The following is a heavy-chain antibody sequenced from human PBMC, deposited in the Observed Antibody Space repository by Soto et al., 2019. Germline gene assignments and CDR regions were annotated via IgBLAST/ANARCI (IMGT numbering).Heavy chain of an antibody. CDR2: ISGGGDTT. CDR1: GFTFNNYA. D-gene: IGHD3-10*01. CDR3: AKGRGGSGSLTPRVDF. Sequence: EVQLLESGGGLVRPGGSLRLSCAASGFTFNNYAMTWVRQAPGKGLEWVSAISGGGDTTSYADSVKGRFTVSRDGSKNTLYLQMSRRRAEDTALYYCAKGRGGSGSLTPRVDFWGQGTLVTVSS. J-gene: IGHJ4*02. V-gene: IGHV3-23*01.